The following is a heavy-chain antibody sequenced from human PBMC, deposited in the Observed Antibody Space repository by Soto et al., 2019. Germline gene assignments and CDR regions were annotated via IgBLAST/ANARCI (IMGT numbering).Heavy chain of an antibody. CDR1: GSTFSTFD. Sequence: EVQLLESGGGLVQPGGSLRLSCAASGSTFSTFDMSWVRQAPGKGLEWVSAILGSTGNTYYADSVKGRFTISKDNSENTLFLHMNSLRPEDTALYYCTKGAWLDYWGQGMLVTVSS. D-gene: IGHD3-9*01. CDR2: ILGSTGNT. J-gene: IGHJ4*02. V-gene: IGHV3-23*01. CDR3: TKGAWLDY.